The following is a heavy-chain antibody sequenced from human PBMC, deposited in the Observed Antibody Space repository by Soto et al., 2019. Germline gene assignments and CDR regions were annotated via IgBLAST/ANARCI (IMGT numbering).Heavy chain of an antibody. Sequence: ASVKVSCKASGFTFSAYYIYWVRQAPGQRLEWMGWINAGNGNTKYSQKFQGRVTITRDTSASTAYMELSSLRSEDTAVYYCAAGDHYYYYGMDVWGQGTTVTVSS. J-gene: IGHJ6*02. V-gene: IGHV1-3*01. CDR3: AAGDHYYYYGMDV. CDR1: GFTFSAYY. CDR2: INAGNGNT. D-gene: IGHD3-10*01.